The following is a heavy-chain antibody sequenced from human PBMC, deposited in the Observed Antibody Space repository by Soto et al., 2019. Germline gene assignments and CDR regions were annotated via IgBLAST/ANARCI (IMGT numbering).Heavy chain of an antibody. CDR2: IIPIFGTA. CDR1: GGTFSSYA. CDR3: ARGGDGDYYDSSGYYLDY. D-gene: IGHD3-22*01. V-gene: IGHV1-69*01. J-gene: IGHJ4*02. Sequence: QVQLVQSGAEVKKPGSSVKVSCKASGGTFSSYAISWVRQAPGQGLEWMGGIIPIFGTANYAQKFQGRVTITADESTSTAYMELSSLRSEEPAVYYFARGGDGDYYDSSGYYLDYWGQGTLVTVSS.